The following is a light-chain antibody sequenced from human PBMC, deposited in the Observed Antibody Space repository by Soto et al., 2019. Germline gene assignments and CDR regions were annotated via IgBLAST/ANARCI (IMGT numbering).Light chain of an antibody. V-gene: IGKV1-12*01. CDR2: AAS. CDR3: QQANSFPLT. CDR1: QGITRW. J-gene: IGKJ3*01. Sequence: DIQMTQSPSSVSASVGDRVTITCRASQGITRWLAWYQQKPGKAPKLQIDAASSLQRGVPSMFIGSGSQTDFTLTISSLQPEEFAAAYCQQANSFPLTFGPGTKVDIK.